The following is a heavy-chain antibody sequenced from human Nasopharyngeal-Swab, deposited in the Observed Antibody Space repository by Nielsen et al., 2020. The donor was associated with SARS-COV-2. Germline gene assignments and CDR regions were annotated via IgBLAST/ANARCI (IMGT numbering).Heavy chain of an antibody. V-gene: IGHV3-30*18. CDR2: ISYDGSNK. J-gene: IGHJ6*02. CDR1: GFTFSSYA. D-gene: IGHD1-7*01. Sequence: GESLKISCAASGFTFSSYALSWVRQAPGKGLEWVAVISYDGSNKYYADSVKGRFTISRDNSKNTLYLQMNSLRAEDTAVYYCANCGTTAYYGMDVWGQGTTVTVSS. CDR3: ANCGTTAYYGMDV.